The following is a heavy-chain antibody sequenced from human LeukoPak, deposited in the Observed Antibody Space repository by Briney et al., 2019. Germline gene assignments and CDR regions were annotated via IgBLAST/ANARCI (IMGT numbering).Heavy chain of an antibody. CDR1: GFSVSDYS. CDR3: AKVYSPTYYYYYYMDV. D-gene: IGHD6-13*01. CDR2: ISGSGGST. J-gene: IGHJ6*03. Sequence: GGSLRLSCAVSGFSVSDYSISWIRQSPGKGLEWVSAISGSGGSTYYADSVKGRFTISRDNSKNTLYLQMNSLRAEDTAVYYCAKVYSPTYYYYYYMDVWGKGTTVTVSS. V-gene: IGHV3-23*01.